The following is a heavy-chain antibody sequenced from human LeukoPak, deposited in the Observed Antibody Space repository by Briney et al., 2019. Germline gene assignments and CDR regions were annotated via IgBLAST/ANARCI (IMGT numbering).Heavy chain of an antibody. CDR1: GFTFDDYA. CDR2: ISGDGGST. D-gene: IGHD3-3*01. J-gene: IGHJ4*02. V-gene: IGHV3-43*02. Sequence: GGSLRLSCAASGFTFDDYAMHWVRQAPGKGLEWVSLISGDGGSTYYADSVKGRFTISRDNAKNSLYLQMSSLRAEDTAVYYCARVYDFWSGRYFDYWGQGTLVTVSS. CDR3: ARVYDFWSGRYFDY.